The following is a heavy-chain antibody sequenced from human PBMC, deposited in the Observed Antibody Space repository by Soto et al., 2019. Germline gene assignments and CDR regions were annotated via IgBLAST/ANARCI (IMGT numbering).Heavy chain of an antibody. V-gene: IGHV1-2*04. D-gene: IGHD4-17*01. J-gene: IGHJ4*02. CDR3: ARDDYGDFSFDY. CDR2: INPNSGGT. Sequence: ASVKVSCTASGYTFTGYYMHWVRLAPGQGLEWMGWINPNSGGTNHAQKFQGWVTMTRDTSISTAYMELSRLRSDDTAVYYCARDDYGDFSFDYWGQGTLVTVSS. CDR1: GYTFTGYY.